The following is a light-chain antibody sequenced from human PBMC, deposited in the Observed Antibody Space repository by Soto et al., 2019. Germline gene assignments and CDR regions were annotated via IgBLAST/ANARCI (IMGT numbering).Light chain of an antibody. CDR2: GTS. V-gene: IGKV3-20*01. J-gene: IGKJ1*01. CDR1: QNISRS. Sequence: EIVMTQSPVTLSVSPGERATLSCRASQNISRSLAWYQQKPGQGPSLLIYGTSTRAGGVPARFSGSGSGTDFTLTISRLEPEGFAVYYCQQYGSSPTWTFGQGTKVDI. CDR3: QQYGSSPTWT.